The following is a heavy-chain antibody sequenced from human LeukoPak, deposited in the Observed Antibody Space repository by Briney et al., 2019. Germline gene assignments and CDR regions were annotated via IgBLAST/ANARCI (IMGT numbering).Heavy chain of an antibody. CDR1: GGSISSYY. Sequence: SETLPLTCTVSGGSISSYYWSWIRQPPGKGLEWIGYIYYSGSTNYNPSLKSRVTISIDTSKNQFSLKLSSVTAADTAVYYCARRARGYFDYWGQGTLVTVSS. V-gene: IGHV4-59*08. CDR3: ARRARGYFDY. J-gene: IGHJ4*02. CDR2: IYYSGST. D-gene: IGHD1-26*01.